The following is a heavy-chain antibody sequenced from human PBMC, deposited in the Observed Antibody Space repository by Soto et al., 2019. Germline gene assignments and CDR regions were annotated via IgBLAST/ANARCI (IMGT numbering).Heavy chain of an antibody. CDR1: GGSVSSGNYY. CDR3: VRDLNGSGDY. D-gene: IGHD3-10*01. V-gene: IGHV4-61*01. J-gene: IGHJ4*02. Sequence: SETLSLTCTVSGGSVSSGNYYWSRIRQPPGKGLEWLGYIFHSLGAKYNPSLGSRGTISLDTSKNQLSLSLRSVTAADTAIYFCVRDLNGSGDYWGQGTLVTVSS. CDR2: IFHSLGA.